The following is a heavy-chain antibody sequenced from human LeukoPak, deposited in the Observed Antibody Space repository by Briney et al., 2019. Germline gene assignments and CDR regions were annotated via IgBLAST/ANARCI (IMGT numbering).Heavy chain of an antibody. J-gene: IGHJ4*02. CDR3: AKGTLSGSNFYFDY. D-gene: IGHD1-26*01. Sequence: GGSLRLSCAPSGFTFSSYAINWVRQAPGRGLEWVSTVSGSGDSTYYADSVKGRFTLSRDNSKNTLYLQMNSLRAEDTAVYYCAKGTLSGSNFYFDYWGQGALVTVSS. CDR2: VSGSGDST. V-gene: IGHV3-23*01. CDR1: GFTFSSYA.